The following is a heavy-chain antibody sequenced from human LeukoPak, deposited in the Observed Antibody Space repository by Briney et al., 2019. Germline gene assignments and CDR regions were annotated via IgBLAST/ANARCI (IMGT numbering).Heavy chain of an antibody. V-gene: IGHV3-21*01. Sequence: PGGSLRLSCEASGFTFTTYSMTWVRQTPGEGLEWVSSISTRDTFINYADSVKGRFTISRDDAKNSLFLQMTSLRAEDTAMYYCARWKPRSDALDVWGKGTMVMVSS. CDR2: ISTRDTFI. CDR1: GFTFTTYS. CDR3: ARWKPRSDALDV. D-gene: IGHD1-1*01. J-gene: IGHJ3*01.